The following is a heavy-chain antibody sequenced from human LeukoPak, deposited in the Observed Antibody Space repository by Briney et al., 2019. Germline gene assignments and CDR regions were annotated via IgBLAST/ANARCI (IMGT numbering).Heavy chain of an antibody. CDR2: ISYDGSNK. CDR1: GFTFSSYG. J-gene: IGHJ4*02. D-gene: IGHD2-15*01. CDR3: AKGSTHDPMRLPDY. V-gene: IGHV3-30*18. Sequence: GGSLRLSCAASGFTFSSYGMHWVRQAPGKGLEWVAVISYDGSNKYYADSVKGRFTISRDNSKNTLYLQMNSLRAEDTAVYYCAKGSTHDPMRLPDYWGQGILVSVSS.